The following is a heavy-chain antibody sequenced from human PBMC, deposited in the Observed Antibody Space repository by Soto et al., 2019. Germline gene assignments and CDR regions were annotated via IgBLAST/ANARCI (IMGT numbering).Heavy chain of an antibody. D-gene: IGHD2-15*01. CDR2: IIPIFGTA. CDR1: GGTFSSYA. V-gene: IGHV1-69*01. Sequence: QVQLVQSGAEVKKPGSSVKVSCKASGGTFSSYAISWVRQAPGQGLEWMGGIIPIFGTANYAQKFQGRVTITADESTSTAYMELSSLRSEDTAVYYCASDCSGGSCYSRGYYYYGMDVWGQGTTVTVSS. J-gene: IGHJ6*02. CDR3: ASDCSGGSCYSRGYYYYGMDV.